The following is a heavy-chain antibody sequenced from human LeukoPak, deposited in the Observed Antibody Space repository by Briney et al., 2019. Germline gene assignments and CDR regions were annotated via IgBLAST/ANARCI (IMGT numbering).Heavy chain of an antibody. CDR1: GFTFSRYE. D-gene: IGHD3-10*02. V-gene: IGHV3-48*03. CDR3: AELGITMIGGV. J-gene: IGHJ6*04. CDR2: ISSSGSTI. Sequence: QPGGSLRLSCAASGFTFSRYEMNWVRQAPGKGLEWVSYISSSGSTIYYVDSVKSRFTISRDNAKNSLYLQLNSLRAEDTAVYYCAELGITMIGGVWGKGTTVTISS.